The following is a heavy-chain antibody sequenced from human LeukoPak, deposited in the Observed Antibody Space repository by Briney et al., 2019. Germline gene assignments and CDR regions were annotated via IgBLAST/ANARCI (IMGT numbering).Heavy chain of an antibody. D-gene: IGHD6-13*01. CDR2: IYYSGST. CDR3: ATSYSSSWYDYYYYGMDV. J-gene: IGHJ6*02. Sequence: SETLSLTCTVSGGSISSSSYYWGCIRQPPGKGLECIGSIYYSGSTYYNPSLKSRVTISVDTSKNQFSLKLSSVTAADTAVYYCATSYSSSWYDYYYYGMDVWGQGTTVTVSS. V-gene: IGHV4-39*07. CDR1: GGSISSSSYY.